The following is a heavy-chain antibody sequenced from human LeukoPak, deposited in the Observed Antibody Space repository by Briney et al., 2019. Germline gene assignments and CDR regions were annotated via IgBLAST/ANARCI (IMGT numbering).Heavy chain of an antibody. CDR3: ARDLPRHLGYDILTGYPWFDI. Sequence: GASGKVSCKASGYTFTSYGISWVRQAPGQGLEWMGWISAYNGNTNYAQQLQGRVTMTTDTSTSTAYMELRSLRCYDTGAYYCARDLPRHLGYDILTGYPWFDIWGQGTMVTVSS. CDR2: ISAYNGNT. V-gene: IGHV1-18*01. D-gene: IGHD3-9*01. J-gene: IGHJ3*02. CDR1: GYTFTSYG.